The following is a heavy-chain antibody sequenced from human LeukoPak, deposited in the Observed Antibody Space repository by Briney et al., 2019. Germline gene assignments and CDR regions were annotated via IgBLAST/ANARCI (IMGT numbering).Heavy chain of an antibody. CDR1: GYSFTSYW. CDR3: ARLFEDCSSTSCPLGSFDI. D-gene: IGHD2-2*01. V-gene: IGHV5-10-1*01. CDR2: IDPSDSYT. J-gene: IGHJ3*02. Sequence: GESLRISCKGSGYSFTSYWISWVRQMPGKGLEWMGWIDPSDSYTNYSPPFQGHVTISADKSISTAYLQWSSLKASDTAMYYCARLFEDCSSTSCPLGSFDIWGQGTMVTVSS.